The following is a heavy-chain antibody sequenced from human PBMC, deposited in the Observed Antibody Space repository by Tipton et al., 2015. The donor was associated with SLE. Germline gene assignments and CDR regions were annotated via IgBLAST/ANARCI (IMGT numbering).Heavy chain of an antibody. V-gene: IGHV4-59*12. J-gene: IGHJ4*02. CDR1: GGSISSYY. D-gene: IGHD3-22*01. Sequence: LRLSCTVSGGSISSYYWSWIRQPPGKGLEWIGYIYYSGSTNYNPSLKSRVTISVDTSKNQFSLKLSSVTAADTAVYYCARVLYYYDSSGYYYWGQGTLVTVSS. CDR2: IYYSGST. CDR3: ARVLYYYDSSGYYY.